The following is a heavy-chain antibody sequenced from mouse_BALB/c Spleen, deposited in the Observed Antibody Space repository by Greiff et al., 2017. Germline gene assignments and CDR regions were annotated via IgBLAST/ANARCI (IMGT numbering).Heavy chain of an antibody. CDR1: GYAFTNYL. J-gene: IGHJ3*01. CDR3: AREGDYDDRE. Sequence: QVQLKQSGAELVRPGTSVKVSCKASGYAFTNYLIEWVKQRPGQGLEWIGVINPGSGGTNYNEKFKGKATLTEDKSSSTAYMQLSSLTSDDSAVYFCAREGDYDDREWGQGTLVTVSA. D-gene: IGHD2-4*01. V-gene: IGHV1-54*01. CDR2: INPGSGGT.